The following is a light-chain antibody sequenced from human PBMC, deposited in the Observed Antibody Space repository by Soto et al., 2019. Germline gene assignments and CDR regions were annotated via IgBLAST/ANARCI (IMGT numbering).Light chain of an antibody. Sequence: EIVLTQSPGTLSLSPGERATLSCRASQSVSSGYLAWYQQKLGQAPRLLISGASSRATGIPDRFSGSGSGTDFTLTISRLEPEDFAVYYCQQYGSSPWTFGQGTKVDIK. V-gene: IGKV3-20*01. J-gene: IGKJ1*01. CDR2: GAS. CDR3: QQYGSSPWT. CDR1: QSVSSGY.